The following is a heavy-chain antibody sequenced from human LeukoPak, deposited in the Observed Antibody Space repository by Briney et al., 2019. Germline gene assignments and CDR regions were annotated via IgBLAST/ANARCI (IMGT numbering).Heavy chain of an antibody. CDR2: VSYNGNNE. CDR3: ARAHDYVDY. CDR1: GFTFNLYA. J-gene: IGHJ4*02. Sequence: GGSLRLSCATSGFTFNLYALHWFRQAPGKGLEWVAVVSYNGNNEYYADSVKGRFTLSSDSFRNIMYLEMKSLRPEDRAVYYCARAHDYVDYWGQGTLVTVST. V-gene: IGHV3-30*01.